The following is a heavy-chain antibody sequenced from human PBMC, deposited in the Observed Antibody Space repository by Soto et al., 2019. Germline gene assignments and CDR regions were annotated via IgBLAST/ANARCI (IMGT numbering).Heavy chain of an antibody. Sequence: SETLSLTCSVSGVSVTSYYWTWIRQPPGKGLEWIGYIYYSGSTYYNPSLKSRVTISVDTSKNQFSLKLSSVTAADTAVYYCARVLNGGSGSPTHYGMDVWGQGTTVTVSS. CDR2: IYYSGST. J-gene: IGHJ6*02. CDR1: GVSVTSYY. V-gene: IGHV4-30-4*08. CDR3: ARVLNGGSGSPTHYGMDV. D-gene: IGHD3-10*01.